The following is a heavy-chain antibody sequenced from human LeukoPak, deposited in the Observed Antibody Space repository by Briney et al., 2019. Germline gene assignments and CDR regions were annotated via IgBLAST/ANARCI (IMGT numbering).Heavy chain of an antibody. D-gene: IGHD3-22*01. V-gene: IGHV7-4-1*02. J-gene: IGHJ6*02. Sequence: ASVKVSCKASGYTFTSYAMNWVRQAPGQGLEWMGWINANTGNPTYAQGFTGRFVFSLDTSVSTAYLQISSLKAEDTAVYYCVRVGPSNYDSSGYYPYYYGMDVWGQGTTVTVSS. CDR3: VRVGPSNYDSSGYYPYYYGMDV. CDR2: INANTGNP. CDR1: GYTFTSYA.